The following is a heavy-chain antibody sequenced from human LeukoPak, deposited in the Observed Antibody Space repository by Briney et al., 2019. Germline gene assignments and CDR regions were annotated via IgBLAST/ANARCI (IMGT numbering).Heavy chain of an antibody. Sequence: SQTLSLTCTVSGGSIGSGDYYWSWIRQPPGKGLEWIGYIYYSGSTYYNPSLKSRVTISVDTSKNQFSLKLSSVTAADTAVYYCARFHYYDSSGYPDYYYYGMDVWGQGTTVTVSS. J-gene: IGHJ6*02. D-gene: IGHD3-22*01. V-gene: IGHV4-30-4*01. CDR2: IYYSGST. CDR3: ARFHYYDSSGYPDYYYYGMDV. CDR1: GGSIGSGDYY.